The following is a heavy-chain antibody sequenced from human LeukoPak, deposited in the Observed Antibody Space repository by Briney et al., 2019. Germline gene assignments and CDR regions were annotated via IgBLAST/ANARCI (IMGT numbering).Heavy chain of an antibody. D-gene: IGHD1-14*01. J-gene: IGHJ4*02. CDR3: VKDNPLDY. CDR2: IRYDGNNK. CDR1: GFTFSGYA. Sequence: GGSLRLSCAASGFTFSGYAMHWVRQAPGKGLDWVAFIRYDGNNKLYADSVKGRFTISRDNSKNTLYLHINSLRAEDTAVYYCVKDNPLDYWGQGTLVIVSS. V-gene: IGHV3-30*02.